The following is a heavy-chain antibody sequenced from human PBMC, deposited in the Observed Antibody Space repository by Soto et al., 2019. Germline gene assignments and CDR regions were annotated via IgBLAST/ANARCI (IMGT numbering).Heavy chain of an antibody. J-gene: IGHJ6*02. V-gene: IGHV3-15*07. CDR3: TTDLLIVATTPSGEWLVSDYGMDV. Sequence: GGSLRLSCAASGFTFSNAWMNWVRQAPGKGLEWVGRIKSKTDGGTTDYAAPVKGRFTISRDDSKNTLYLQMNSLKTEDTAVYYCTTDLLIVATTPSGEWLVSDYGMDVWGQGTTVTVSS. D-gene: IGHD5-12*01. CDR2: IKSKTDGGTT. CDR1: GFTFSNAW.